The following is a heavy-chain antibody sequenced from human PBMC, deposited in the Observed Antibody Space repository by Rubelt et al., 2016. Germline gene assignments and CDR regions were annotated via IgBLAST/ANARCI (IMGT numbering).Heavy chain of an antibody. CDR3: ARVRDSSGYYADWYFDL. D-gene: IGHD3-22*01. CDR2: IYKGGDK. V-gene: IGHV3-66*01. Sequence: RYWMHWVRQAPGKGLEWVSVIYKGGDKYYYADSVRGRFTISRDNSKNTLYLQMNSLRAEDTAVYYCARVRDSSGYYADWYFDLWGRGTLVTVSS. J-gene: IGHJ2*01. CDR1: RYW.